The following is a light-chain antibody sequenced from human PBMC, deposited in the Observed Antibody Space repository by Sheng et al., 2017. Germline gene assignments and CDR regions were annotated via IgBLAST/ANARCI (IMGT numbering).Light chain of an antibody. V-gene: IGKV1-12*01. CDR1: QNINAW. CDR2: AAS. J-gene: IGKJ2*03. Sequence: DIQMTQSPSTLSASVGDRVTITCRASQNINAWLAWYQQKPGKAPNLLIYAASSLQSGVPSRFSGSGSGTDFTLTISSLQPEDFATYYCQQANSFPYSFGQGTKLEIK. CDR3: QQANSFPYS.